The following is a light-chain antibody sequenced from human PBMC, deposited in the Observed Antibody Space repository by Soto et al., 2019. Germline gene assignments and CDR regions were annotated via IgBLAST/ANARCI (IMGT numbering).Light chain of an antibody. V-gene: IGKV3-15*01. CDR2: RTS. CDR3: QEYNGRSS. Sequence: EGVTTQSPATLSVSPGERATLSCRASQNVGGDLAWYQQKHGQAPRLLIYRTSTRANGTPGRFRGSGSGAEFTLTISSLQSEDFAVYYCQEYNGRSSVGQGTKVEIK. CDR1: QNVGGD. J-gene: IGKJ1*01.